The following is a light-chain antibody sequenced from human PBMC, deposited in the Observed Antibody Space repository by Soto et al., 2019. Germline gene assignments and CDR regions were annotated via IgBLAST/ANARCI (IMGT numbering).Light chain of an antibody. Sequence: IQMTQSPSSLSASVGDRVTITCQASQDISNYLNWYQQKPGKAPKLLIYDASNLETGVPSRFSGSGSGTDFTLTITSLQPEDFATYYCQQSYRAPYTFGQGTKVDIK. V-gene: IGKV1-33*01. J-gene: IGKJ2*01. CDR3: QQSYRAPYT. CDR1: QDISNY. CDR2: DAS.